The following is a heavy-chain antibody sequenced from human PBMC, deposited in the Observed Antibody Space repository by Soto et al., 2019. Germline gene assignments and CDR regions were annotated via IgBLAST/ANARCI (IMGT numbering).Heavy chain of an antibody. CDR3: AQDRGWGVVSPSHDS. J-gene: IGHJ5*01. CDR2: IRATGGQT. CDR1: GFTFRNFV. V-gene: IGHV3-23*01. Sequence: EVQLLESGGGVVQPGGSLRLYCAASGFTFRNFVMSWVRQAPGKGLEWVSAIRATGGQTFYADSVKGRFTISRDNSKNMLYLQIDSLRDEDTALYFCAQDRGWGVVSPSHDSLGQGTLVTVSS. D-gene: IGHD2-21*01.